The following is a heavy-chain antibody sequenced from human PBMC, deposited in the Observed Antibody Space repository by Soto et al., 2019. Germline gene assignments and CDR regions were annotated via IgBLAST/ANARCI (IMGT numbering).Heavy chain of an antibody. CDR1: GGSFSGYY. CDR3: ARGRGYSYGYRY. V-gene: IGHV4-34*01. J-gene: IGHJ4*02. CDR2: INHSGST. D-gene: IGHD5-18*01. Sequence: PSGTLFLTCAVYGGSFSGYYWGWIRQPPGKGLGGIGEINHSGSTNYNPSLKSRVTISVDPSKNQFSLKLSSVTAADTAVYYWARGRGYSYGYRYWGQGTLVTVSS.